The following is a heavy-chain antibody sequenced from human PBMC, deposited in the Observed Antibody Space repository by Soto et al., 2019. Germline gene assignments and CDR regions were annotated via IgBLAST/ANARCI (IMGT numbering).Heavy chain of an antibody. CDR2: IYYSGST. V-gene: IGHV4-59*08. Sequence: QVQLQESGPGLVKPSETLSLTCTVSGGSISTYYWSWIRQPPGKGLECIGYIYYSGSTNYNPSLKSRVTISVDTSKNQFSLKLSSVTAADTAVYYCARLWFGEPVDYWGQGTLVTVSS. J-gene: IGHJ4*02. D-gene: IGHD3-10*01. CDR3: ARLWFGEPVDY. CDR1: GGSISTYY.